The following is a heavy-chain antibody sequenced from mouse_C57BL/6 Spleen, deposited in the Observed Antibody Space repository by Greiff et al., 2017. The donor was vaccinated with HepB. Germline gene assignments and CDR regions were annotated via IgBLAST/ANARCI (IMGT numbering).Heavy chain of an antibody. V-gene: IGHV3-1*01. Sequence: EVQLVESGPGMVKPSQSLSLTCTVTGYSITSGYDWHWIRHFPGNKLEWMGYISYSGSTNYNPSLKSRISITHDTSKNHFFLKLNSVTTEDTATYYCARDGYHGFDYWGQGTTLTVSS. CDR1: GYSITSGYD. CDR3: ARDGYHGFDY. J-gene: IGHJ2*01. D-gene: IGHD2-2*01. CDR2: ISYSGST.